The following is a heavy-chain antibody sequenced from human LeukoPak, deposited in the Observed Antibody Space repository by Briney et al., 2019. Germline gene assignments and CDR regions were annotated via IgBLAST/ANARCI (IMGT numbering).Heavy chain of an antibody. CDR1: GFSFKDYY. J-gene: IGHJ4*02. CDR3: ARGPRILAAGSYYFDY. CDR2: INVNGGAM. V-gene: IGHV3-11*01. D-gene: IGHD6-13*01. Sequence: NPGGSLRLSCAASGFSFKDYYFSWIRQAPGKGLEWVSFINVNGGAMYYADFVKARFTISRDNAKSSLYLEMNSLRVEDTAVYYCARGPRILAAGSYYFDYWGQGSLVTVSS.